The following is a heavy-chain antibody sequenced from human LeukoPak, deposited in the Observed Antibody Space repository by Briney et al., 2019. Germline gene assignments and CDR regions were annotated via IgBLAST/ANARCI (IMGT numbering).Heavy chain of an antibody. V-gene: IGHV3-30*18. Sequence: GGSLRLSCAASGFTFSSYGMHWVRQAPGKGLEWVAVISYDGSNKYYADSVKGRFTISRDNSKNTLYLQMNSLRAEDTAVYYCAKRPYGDYDQPWVDYWGQGTLVTVSS. CDR2: ISYDGSNK. J-gene: IGHJ4*02. D-gene: IGHD4-17*01. CDR3: AKRPYGDYDQPWVDY. CDR1: GFTFSSYG.